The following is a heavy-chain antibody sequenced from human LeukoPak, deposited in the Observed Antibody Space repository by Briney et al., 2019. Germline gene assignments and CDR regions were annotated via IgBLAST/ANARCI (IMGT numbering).Heavy chain of an antibody. J-gene: IGHJ4*02. CDR3: VNALNSHGLPFDY. Sequence: PGGSLRLSCAASGFIFSSYWMHWVRHAPGKGLVWVSRINTDGSSTSYADSVKGRFTISRDNAKNTLYLQMNSLRAEDTAIYYCVNALNSHGLPFDYWGQGTVVTASS. CDR1: GFIFSSYW. D-gene: IGHD3-22*01. CDR2: INTDGSST. V-gene: IGHV3-74*01.